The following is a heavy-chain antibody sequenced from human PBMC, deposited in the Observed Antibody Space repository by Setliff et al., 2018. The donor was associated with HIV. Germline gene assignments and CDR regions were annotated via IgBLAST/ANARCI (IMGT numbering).Heavy chain of an antibody. J-gene: IGHJ4*02. CDR3: ARPQRDTAMAYFDY. D-gene: IGHD5-18*01. Sequence: ASVKVSCKASGYSFTSYYIHWVRQAPGQGLEWLGTVNPSTGRTTYAQKFQGRVTMTRDTSTSTVYMELSSLRSEDTAVYYCARPQRDTAMAYFDYWGQGTLVTVSS. CDR2: VNPSTGRT. V-gene: IGHV1-46*03. CDR1: GYSFTSYY.